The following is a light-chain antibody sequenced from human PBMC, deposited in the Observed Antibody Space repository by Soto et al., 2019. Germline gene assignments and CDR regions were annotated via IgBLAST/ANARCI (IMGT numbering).Light chain of an antibody. Sequence: EIVLTQSPDTLSLSQGERATLSCRTSQSVRSSLAWYQQKPGQAPRLLIYDASNRATAIPARFSGSGSGTDFPFTISSLEPEDFAVYSCQQRSNWPPEVTFGPGTKVDIK. CDR2: DAS. CDR3: QQRSNWPPEVT. CDR1: QSVRSS. J-gene: IGKJ3*01. V-gene: IGKV3-11*01.